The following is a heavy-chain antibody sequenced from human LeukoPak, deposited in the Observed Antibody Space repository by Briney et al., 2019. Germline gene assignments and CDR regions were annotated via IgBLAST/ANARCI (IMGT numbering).Heavy chain of an antibody. V-gene: IGHV3-30*02. CDR1: GFTFSNYG. Sequence: PGGSLRLSCAASGFTFSNYGMHWVRQAPGKGLKWVAFIQYDGSNKDYEDSVKGRFTISRDNSRNTLYLQMNSLRAEDTAVYYCARGYFDWGVVDYWGQGTLVTVSS. J-gene: IGHJ4*02. CDR3: ARGYFDWGVVDY. D-gene: IGHD3-9*01. CDR2: IQYDGSNK.